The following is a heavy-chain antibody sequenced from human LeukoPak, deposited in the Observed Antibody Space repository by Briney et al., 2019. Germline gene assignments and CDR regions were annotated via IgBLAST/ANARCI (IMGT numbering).Heavy chain of an antibody. CDR3: ARDLDWTFDI. D-gene: IGHD1-1*01. J-gene: IGHJ3*02. CDR2: ITSVSSTL. Sequence: GGSLRLSCAASGFTFSSYTMNWVRQAPGKGLEWVSYITSVSSTLSYADSVKGRFTISRDNAKNSLYLQMNSLRDEDTAVYYCARDLDWTFDIWGQGTMVTVSS. CDR1: GFTFSSYT. V-gene: IGHV3-48*02.